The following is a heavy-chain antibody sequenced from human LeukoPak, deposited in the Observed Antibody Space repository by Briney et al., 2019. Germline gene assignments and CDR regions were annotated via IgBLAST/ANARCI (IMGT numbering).Heavy chain of an antibody. Sequence: ASVKVSCKASGYTFTSYAMNWVRQAPGQGLEWMGWINTNTRNPTYAQGFTGRFVFSLDTSVSTAYLQISSLKAEDTAVYYCARGTAWYYYIHKSPFDYWGQGTLVTVSS. V-gene: IGHV7-4-1*02. CDR1: GYTFTSYA. CDR3: ARGTAWYYYIHKSPFDY. D-gene: IGHD2/OR15-2a*01. CDR2: INTNTRNP. J-gene: IGHJ4*02.